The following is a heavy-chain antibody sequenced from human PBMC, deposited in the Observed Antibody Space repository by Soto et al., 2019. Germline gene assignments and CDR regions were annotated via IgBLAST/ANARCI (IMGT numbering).Heavy chain of an antibody. D-gene: IGHD6-19*01. V-gene: IGHV1-69*02. CDR1: GGTFSSYT. CDR3: ANGIAVAGTGAFDI. J-gene: IGHJ3*02. CDR2: IIPILGIA. Sequence: QVQLVQSGAEVKKPGSSVKVSCKASGGTFSSYTISWVRQAPGQGLEWMGRIIPILGIANYAQKFQGRVTITADKSTSTAYMELSSLRSEDTAVYYCANGIAVAGTGAFDIWGQGTMVTVSS.